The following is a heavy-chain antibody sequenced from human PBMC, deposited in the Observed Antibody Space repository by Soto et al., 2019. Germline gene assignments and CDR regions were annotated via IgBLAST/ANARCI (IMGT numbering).Heavy chain of an antibody. CDR1: GFTSGNYA. J-gene: IGHJ4*02. V-gene: IGHV3-23*01. CDR2: ISGSGLIA. CDR3: ATAERFWVTCC. Sequence: PGGSLRLSCSISGFTSGNYAMNWVRQAPGKGLEWLSVISGSGLIAYYADSVKGRFTVSSDKPKSTGVLQLTNLTLACPAIDYRATAERFWVTCCWGQGTLVTVSS. D-gene: IGHD2-15*01.